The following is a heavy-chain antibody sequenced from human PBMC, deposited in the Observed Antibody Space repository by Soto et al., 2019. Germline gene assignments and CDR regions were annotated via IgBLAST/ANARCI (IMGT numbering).Heavy chain of an antibody. Sequence: QVQLVQSGAEVKKPGASVKVSCKASCYTFTIYGISWVRQAPGQGLEWMGWISGYNGNTDYAQNLLDRVTLTTDASTSSVYMELRSLRSDDTAVYYCARVDYYDSSGYYGYWGQGTLITVSS. CDR2: ISGYNGNT. V-gene: IGHV1-18*04. D-gene: IGHD3-22*01. CDR3: ARVDYYDSSGYYGY. J-gene: IGHJ4*02. CDR1: CYTFTIYG.